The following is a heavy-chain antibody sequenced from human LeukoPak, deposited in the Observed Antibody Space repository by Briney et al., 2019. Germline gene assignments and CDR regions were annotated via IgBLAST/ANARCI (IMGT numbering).Heavy chain of an antibody. CDR3: ARVQTPSGSGSYSFDY. CDR1: GXSIRSYF. CDR2: IYYSGST. J-gene: IGHJ4*02. Sequence: PSETLSLTCTVSGXSIRSYFWSWIRQPPGKGMEWIGYIYYSGSTNYNPSLKSRVTISVDTSKNQFSLKLSSVTAADTAVYYCARVQTPSGSGSYSFDYWGQVTLVTVSS. V-gene: IGHV4-59*01. D-gene: IGHD3-10*01.